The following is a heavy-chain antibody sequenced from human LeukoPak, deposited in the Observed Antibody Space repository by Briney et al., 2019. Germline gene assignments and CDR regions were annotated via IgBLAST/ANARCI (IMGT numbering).Heavy chain of an antibody. Sequence: SQTLSLTCAISGDSVSSNRAAWNWIRQPPSRGLEWLGRTYYRSKWYNDYAVSVKGRITISADTSKNQFSLQLNSVTPEDTAVYYCARSISGLGDWGQGTLVTVSS. CDR3: ARSISGLGD. V-gene: IGHV6-1*01. CDR1: GDSVSSNRAA. J-gene: IGHJ4*02. CDR2: TYYRSKWYN. D-gene: IGHD3-16*01.